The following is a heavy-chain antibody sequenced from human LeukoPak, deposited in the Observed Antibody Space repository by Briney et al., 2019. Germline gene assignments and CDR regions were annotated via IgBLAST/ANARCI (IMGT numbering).Heavy chain of an antibody. J-gene: IGHJ4*02. CDR2: INAGNGNT. Sequence: GASVKVSCKASGYTFTSYAMHWVRQAPGQRLEWMGWINAGNGNTKYSQKFQGRVTITRDTSASTAYMELSSLRSEDTAVYYCARDGGHSYGYGNDYWGQGTLVTVSS. CDR3: ARDGGHSYGYGNDY. D-gene: IGHD5-18*01. V-gene: IGHV1-3*01. CDR1: GYTFTSYA.